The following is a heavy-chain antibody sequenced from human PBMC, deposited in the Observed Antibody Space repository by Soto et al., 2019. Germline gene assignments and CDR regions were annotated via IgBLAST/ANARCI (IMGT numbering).Heavy chain of an antibody. V-gene: IGHV4-59*01. CDR2: IYYSGST. CDR1: GGSISRYY. CDR3: ARAGPREVPAATYGMAV. Sequence: SETLSLTCTVSGGSISRYYWSWIRQPPGKGLEWIGYIYYSGSTNYNPSLKSRVTISVDTSKNQFSLNLSSVTAADTAVYYCARAGPREVPAATYGMAVWGQGTTAPVS. J-gene: IGHJ6*02. D-gene: IGHD2-2*01.